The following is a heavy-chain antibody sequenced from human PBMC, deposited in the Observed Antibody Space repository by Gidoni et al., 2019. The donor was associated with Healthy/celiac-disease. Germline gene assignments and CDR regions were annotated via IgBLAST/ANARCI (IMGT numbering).Heavy chain of an antibody. D-gene: IGHD3-22*01. CDR2: IYYSGST. CDR1: GGSISSYY. V-gene: IGHV4-59*01. J-gene: IGHJ3*02. Sequence: VQLQESGPGLVQPSETLSLTCTVSGGSISSYYWSWIRQPPGKGLEWIGYIYYSGSTNYNPSRKSRVTISVDTSKDQFALKLSCVTAADTAVYYCARERRMIGAFDIWGQGTMVTVSS. CDR3: ARERRMIGAFDI.